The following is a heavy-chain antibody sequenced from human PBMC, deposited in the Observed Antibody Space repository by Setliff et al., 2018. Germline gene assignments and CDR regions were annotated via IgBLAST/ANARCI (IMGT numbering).Heavy chain of an antibody. CDR2: IYHDGNP. CDR3: ARVSGFLYMDV. D-gene: IGHD3-3*01. V-gene: IGHV4-4*02. J-gene: IGHJ6*03. CDR1: GVSINTLSW. Sequence: SETLSLTCAVSGVSINTLSWWSWVRQSPGRGLEWIGEIYHDGNPKFNPSVHYNPSLKSRATISIDKSTNQFSLKLTSVTAADTAVYYCARVSGFLYMDVWGKGTTVTVSS.